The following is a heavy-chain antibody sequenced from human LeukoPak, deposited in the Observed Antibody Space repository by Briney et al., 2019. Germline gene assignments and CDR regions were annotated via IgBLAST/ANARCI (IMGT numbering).Heavy chain of an antibody. D-gene: IGHD2-21*02. CDR3: AREVVVVTDSNYYYYGMDV. J-gene: IGHJ6*02. CDR2: IWYDGSNK. CDR1: GFTFSSYG. V-gene: IGHV3-33*01. Sequence: GRSLRLSCAVSGFTFSSYGMHWVRQAPGKGLEWVAVIWYDGSNKYYADSVKGRFTISRDNSKNTLYLQMNSLRAEDTAVYYCAREVVVVTDSNYYYYGMDVWGQGTTVTVSS.